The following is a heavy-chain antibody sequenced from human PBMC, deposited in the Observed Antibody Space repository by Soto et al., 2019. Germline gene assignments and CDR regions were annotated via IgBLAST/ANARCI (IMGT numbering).Heavy chain of an antibody. Sequence: QVQLQESGPGLVKPSQTLSLTCTVSGGSISSGGYYWSWIRQHPGKGLEWIGYIYYSGSTYYNPSLKSRVTISVDTSKNQFSLKLSSVTAADTAVYYCARGGYCSGGSCYQINWFDPWGQGTLVTVSS. D-gene: IGHD2-15*01. J-gene: IGHJ5*02. CDR1: GGSISSGGYY. CDR2: IYYSGST. V-gene: IGHV4-31*03. CDR3: ARGGYCSGGSCYQINWFDP.